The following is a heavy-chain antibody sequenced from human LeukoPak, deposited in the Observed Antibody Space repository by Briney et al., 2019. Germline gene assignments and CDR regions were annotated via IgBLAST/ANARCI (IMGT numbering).Heavy chain of an antibody. Sequence: GGSLRLSCEVSGFTFSSYSLNWVRQAPGKGLEWVSSISSRSGNIHYAESVKRRFIISRDNAKNSLYLQMNSLRGEDTAVYYCARGRGDCSGGNCPFTTYMDVWRKGTTVTVPS. CDR1: GFTFSSYS. J-gene: IGHJ6*03. V-gene: IGHV3-21*01. CDR2: ISSRSGNI. D-gene: IGHD2-15*01. CDR3: ARGRGDCSGGNCPFTTYMDV.